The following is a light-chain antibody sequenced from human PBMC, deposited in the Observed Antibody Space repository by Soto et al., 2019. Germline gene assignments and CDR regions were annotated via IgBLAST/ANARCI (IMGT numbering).Light chain of an antibody. Sequence: EIVLTQSPGTLSLSPGERATLSCRASQSVGSSYLAWYQQKPGQAPRLLIYGASSRATGIPDRFSGSGSGTDFILTINRLEPEDFAVYYCQQYGSSRTFGQGTKVEIK. V-gene: IGKV3-20*01. CDR3: QQYGSSRT. J-gene: IGKJ1*01. CDR1: QSVGSSY. CDR2: GAS.